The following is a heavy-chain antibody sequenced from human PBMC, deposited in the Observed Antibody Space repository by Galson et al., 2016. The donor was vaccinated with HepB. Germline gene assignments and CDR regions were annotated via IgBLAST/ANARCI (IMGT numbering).Heavy chain of an antibody. CDR2: IIPVFGTA. V-gene: IGHV1-69*13. CDR3: ARGITLIVVHHPLGY. CDR1: GGTFSSYA. D-gene: IGHD3-22*01. J-gene: IGHJ4*02. Sequence: SVKVSCKASGGTFSSYAISWVRQAPGQGLEWMGGIIPVFGTANYAQNFQGRVTITADESTSTAYMELSSLRSEDTAVYYCARGITLIVVHHPLGYWGQGTLVTVSS.